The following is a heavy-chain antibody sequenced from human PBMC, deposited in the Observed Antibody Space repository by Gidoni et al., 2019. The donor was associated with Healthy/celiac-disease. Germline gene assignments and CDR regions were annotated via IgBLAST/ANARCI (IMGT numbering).Heavy chain of an antibody. J-gene: IGHJ6*03. CDR2: INSDGSSP. V-gene: IGHV3-74*01. CDR1: GFTFSSYW. Sequence: EVQLVESGGGLVQPGGSLTLSCAASGFTFSSYWMHWVRPAPGTGLVWVSRINSDGSSPSYADSVKGRFTISRDNAKNTLYLQRNRLRAEDTAVYYCARRPRDGFRNYYYMDVWGKGTTVTVSS. CDR3: ARRPRDGFRNYYYMDV. D-gene: IGHD3-10*01.